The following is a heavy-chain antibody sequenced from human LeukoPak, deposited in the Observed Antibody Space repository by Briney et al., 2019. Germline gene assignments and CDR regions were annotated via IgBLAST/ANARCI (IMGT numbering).Heavy chain of an antibody. CDR1: GGTFSSYA. CDR2: IIPIFGTS. CDR3: ARGSYDSSDFEYFHH. J-gene: IGHJ1*01. V-gene: IGHV1-69*13. Sequence: GASVKVSCKASGGTFSSYAINWVRQAPGQGLEWMGGIIPIFGTSNYAHKFQGRVTITADESTSTVYMELSSLRSDDTAVYYCARGSYDSSDFEYFHHWGQGTLVTVSS. D-gene: IGHD3-22*01.